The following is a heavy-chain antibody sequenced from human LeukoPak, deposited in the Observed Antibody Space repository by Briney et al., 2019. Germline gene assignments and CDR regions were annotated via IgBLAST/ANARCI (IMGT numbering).Heavy chain of an antibody. J-gene: IGHJ4*02. CDR1: GFTFSSYG. Sequence: PGRSLRLSCAASGFTFSSYGMHWVRQAPGKGLEWVAVVWYDGSNKYYADSVKGRFTISRDNSKNTLYLQMNSLRAEDTAVYYCATYDSRDWGQGTLVTVSS. V-gene: IGHV3-33*01. CDR2: VWYDGSNK. CDR3: ATYDSRD. D-gene: IGHD3-22*01.